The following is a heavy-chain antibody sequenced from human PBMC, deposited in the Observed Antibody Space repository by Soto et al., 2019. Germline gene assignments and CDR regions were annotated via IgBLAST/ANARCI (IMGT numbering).Heavy chain of an antibody. CDR2: FYYTGHT. CDR3: ARLPITIFGVVTTHHYVMDV. CDR1: GGSISSTSYY. D-gene: IGHD3-3*01. J-gene: IGHJ6*02. V-gene: IGHV4-39*01. Sequence: PSETLSLTCTVSGGSISSTSYYWVWVRQPPGKGLEWIGSFYYTGHTYYNPSLKSRVTISVDTSENQFSLKLSSVTAADTAVYYCARLPITIFGVVTTHHYVMDVWGQGTTVIVSS.